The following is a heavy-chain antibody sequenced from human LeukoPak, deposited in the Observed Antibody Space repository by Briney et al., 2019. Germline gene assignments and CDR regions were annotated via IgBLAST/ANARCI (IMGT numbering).Heavy chain of an antibody. Sequence: GSSVKVSCKASGGTFSSYAISWVRQAPEQGLEWMGRIIPILGIANYAQKFQGRVTITADKSTSTAYMELSSLRSEDTAVYYCASRITMDGMDVWGQGTTVTVSS. CDR2: IIPILGIA. V-gene: IGHV1-69*04. J-gene: IGHJ6*02. CDR1: GGTFSSYA. D-gene: IGHD3-10*01. CDR3: ASRITMDGMDV.